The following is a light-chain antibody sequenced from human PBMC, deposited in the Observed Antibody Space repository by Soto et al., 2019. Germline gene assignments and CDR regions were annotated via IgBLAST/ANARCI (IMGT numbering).Light chain of an antibody. Sequence: QSVLTQPPSASGTAGQVVTISCSGGDSSIGSNSVYWYQHLPRMAPKLLIHYNNQRPSGVPDRFSGSRSGTSASLAIVGLRSEDEAVYYCAAWDASLSACVFGNGTKVTVL. CDR2: YNN. V-gene: IGLV1-47*02. CDR1: DSSIGSNS. CDR3: AAWDASLSACV. J-gene: IGLJ1*01.